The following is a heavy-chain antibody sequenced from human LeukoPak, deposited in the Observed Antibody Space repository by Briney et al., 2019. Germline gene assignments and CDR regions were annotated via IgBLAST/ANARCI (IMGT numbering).Heavy chain of an antibody. CDR1: RFTFSSYG. D-gene: IGHD3-22*01. Sequence: GGSLRLSCAASRFTFSSYGMHWVRQAPGKGLEWVAYIQYDGSNEQYADSVKGRFSISRDSSKNILYLQMNSLRAEDTAVYYCVRDFHRRLYDTNYYFYWGQGTLVTVSS. V-gene: IGHV3-30*02. CDR3: VRDFHRRLYDTNYYFY. CDR2: IQYDGSNE. J-gene: IGHJ4*02.